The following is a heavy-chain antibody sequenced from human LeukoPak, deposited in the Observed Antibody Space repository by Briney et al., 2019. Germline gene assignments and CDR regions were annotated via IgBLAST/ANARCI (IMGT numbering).Heavy chain of an antibody. CDR3: ARSLLWFGEFRP. V-gene: IGHV4-59*11. J-gene: IGHJ5*02. Sequence: GSLRLSCAASGFTFSNHWMSWVRQAPGKGLEWIGYIYYSGSTNYNPSLKSRVTISVDTSKNQFSLKLSSVTAADTAVYYCARSLLWFGEFRPWGQGTLVTVSS. D-gene: IGHD3-10*01. CDR2: IYYSGST. CDR1: GFTFSNHW.